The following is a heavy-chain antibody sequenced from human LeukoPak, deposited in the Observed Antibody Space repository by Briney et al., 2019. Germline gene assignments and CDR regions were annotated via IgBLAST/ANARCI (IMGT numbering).Heavy chain of an antibody. V-gene: IGHV3-33*01. CDR1: GFTFSNYG. D-gene: IGHD3-3*01. J-gene: IGHJ6*02. CDR2: IWYDGTNK. Sequence: GGSLRLSCVASGFTFSNYGMHWVRQAPGKGLEWVAVIWYDGTNKYYVDSVKGRFTISRDNYKNTLYLQMDGLRVEDTAVYYCARAGDFWSGYFYYYYGMDVWGQGTTVTVSS. CDR3: ARAGDFWSGYFYYYYGMDV.